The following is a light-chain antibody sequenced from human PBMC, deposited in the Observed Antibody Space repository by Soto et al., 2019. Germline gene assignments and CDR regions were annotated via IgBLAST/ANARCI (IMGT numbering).Light chain of an antibody. Sequence: EIVLTQSPGTLSLSPGERATLSCRASQSVSYYLAWYQQKPGQAPRLLIYDASSRATGVPDRFSGSGSGTDFTLTISSLEPEDFAVYYCQQRSNWPPWTFGQGTKVDIK. V-gene: IGKV3-11*01. J-gene: IGKJ1*01. CDR1: QSVSYY. CDR2: DAS. CDR3: QQRSNWPPWT.